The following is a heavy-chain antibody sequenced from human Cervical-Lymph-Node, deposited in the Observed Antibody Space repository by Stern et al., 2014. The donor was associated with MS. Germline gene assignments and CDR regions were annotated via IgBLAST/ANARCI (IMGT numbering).Heavy chain of an antibody. CDR3: ARGDSSSWYPYYYALDV. D-gene: IGHD6-13*01. CDR2: IYSSGGT. Sequence: QVQLQESGPGLVKPSQTLSLTCTVSGDSISSGTYYWNWIRQPAGKGLEWIGGIYSSGGTDYSPSLKSRVTISVDTSKNQFSLKLTSVTAADTAGYYCARGDSSSWYPYYYALDVWGQGTTVTVSS. V-gene: IGHV4-61*02. CDR1: GDSISSGTYY. J-gene: IGHJ6*02.